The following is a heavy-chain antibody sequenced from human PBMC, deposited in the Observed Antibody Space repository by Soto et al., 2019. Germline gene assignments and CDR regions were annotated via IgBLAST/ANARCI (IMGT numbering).Heavy chain of an antibody. CDR2: INHSGST. V-gene: IGHV4-34*01. D-gene: IGHD3-3*01. Sequence: QVQLQQWGAGLLKPSETLSLTCAVYGGSFSGYYWSWIRQPPGKGLEWIGEINHSGSTNYNPSLKSRVTISVDTSKNQFSLKLSPVTAADTAVYYCARGRAYYDFWSGYPNFDYWGQGTLVTVSS. CDR1: GGSFSGYY. J-gene: IGHJ4*02. CDR3: ARGRAYYDFWSGYPNFDY.